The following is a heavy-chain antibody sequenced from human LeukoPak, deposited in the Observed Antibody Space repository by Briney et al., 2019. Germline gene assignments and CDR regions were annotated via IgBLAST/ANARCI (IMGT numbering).Heavy chain of an antibody. CDR2: ISHIGNT. CDR3: ARDRISINALDM. Sequence: SETLSLTCTVSGASISGHYLTWIRQPPGKGLEWIGYISHIGNTNYNPSLKSRVTISVDTSKNQFSLKLTSVTAADTAVYYCARDRISINALDMWGQGTMVTVS. V-gene: IGHV4-59*11. D-gene: IGHD1-14*01. J-gene: IGHJ3*02. CDR1: GASISGHY.